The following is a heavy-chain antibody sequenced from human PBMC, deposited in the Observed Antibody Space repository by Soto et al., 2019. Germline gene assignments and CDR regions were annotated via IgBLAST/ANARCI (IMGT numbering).Heavy chain of an antibody. CDR3: ARHSRYCSSTSCHVFDY. D-gene: IGHD2-2*01. V-gene: IGHV4-39*01. J-gene: IGHJ4*02. Sequence: QLQLQESGPGLVKPSETLSLTCTVSGGSISSSSYYWGWIRQPPGKGLEWIGSIYYSGSTYYNPSLKSRVTISVDTSKNHFSRKLSSVTAADTAVYYCARHSRYCSSTSCHVFDYWGQGTLVTVSS. CDR1: GGSISSSSYY. CDR2: IYYSGST.